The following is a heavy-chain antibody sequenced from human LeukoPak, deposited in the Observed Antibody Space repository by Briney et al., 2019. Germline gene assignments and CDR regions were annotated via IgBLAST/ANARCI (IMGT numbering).Heavy chain of an antibody. J-gene: IGHJ5*02. Sequence: GGALRLSCAASGSTFRSHTMNWVRQAPGKGLEWISYISNTGSVIYYADSVKGRFTISRDNAKNSLYLQMNSLRVEDTAVYYCARDLPGLPGRFDPWGQGTLVTVSS. CDR1: GSTFRSHT. D-gene: IGHD5-18*01. CDR2: ISNTGSVI. CDR3: ARDLPGLPGRFDP. V-gene: IGHV3-48*04.